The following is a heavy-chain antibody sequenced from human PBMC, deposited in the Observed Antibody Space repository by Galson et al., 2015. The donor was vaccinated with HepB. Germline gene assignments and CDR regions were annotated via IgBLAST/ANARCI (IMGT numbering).Heavy chain of an antibody. Sequence: TLSLTCTVSGDSISSTSYYWSWIRQHPGKGLECIGYIYYSGSTYYNPSLKSRVIISVDTSKNQFSLRLTSVTAADTAVYYCARVSNDFWSGYWASDIWGQGTMVTVSS. V-gene: IGHV4-31*03. CDR3: ARVSNDFWSGYWASDI. CDR1: GDSISSTSYY. D-gene: IGHD3-3*01. J-gene: IGHJ3*02. CDR2: IYYSGST.